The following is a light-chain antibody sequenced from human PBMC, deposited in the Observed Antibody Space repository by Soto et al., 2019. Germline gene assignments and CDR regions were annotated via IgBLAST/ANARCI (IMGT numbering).Light chain of an antibody. V-gene: IGKV3-20*01. J-gene: IGKJ1*01. CDR2: GTS. CDR1: QRDGSNY. Sequence: DIVLTQSPGTLSLSPGDRATLSCRASQRDGSNYLAWYQQKPGQAPRLLIYGTSSRAAGIPDRFTGSGSGTDFTLTISRLEPEDFAVYYCQRDDNSSWTFGPGTKVEIK. CDR3: QRDDNSSWT.